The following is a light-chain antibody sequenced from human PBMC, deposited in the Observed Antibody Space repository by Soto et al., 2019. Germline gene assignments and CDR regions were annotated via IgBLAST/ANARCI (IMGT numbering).Light chain of an antibody. CDR1: QSINTW. J-gene: IGKJ1*01. Sequence: DIQMTQSPASLSASVGDRVTITCRASQSINTWLAWYQQKPGKAPKLLIHDASTLETGVPSRFSGSGSGTEFTLTISSLQPDDSATYFCQQYNSYSWTFGQGTKVDIK. V-gene: IGKV1-5*01. CDR3: QQYNSYSWT. CDR2: DAS.